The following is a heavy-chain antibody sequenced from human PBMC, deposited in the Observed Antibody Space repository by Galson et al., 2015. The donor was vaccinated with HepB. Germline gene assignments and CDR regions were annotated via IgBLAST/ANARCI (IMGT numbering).Heavy chain of an antibody. Sequence: SDYTFTNCVISWVRQAPGQGLEWMGWISTYDGNPNYAQNLQGRVTMTTDTSTSTAYMELRSLRSDDTAVYYCARSPTLIVAVPELMGDCFDPWGQGTLVTVSS. CDR1: DYTFTNCV. CDR3: ARSPTLIVAVPELMGDCFDP. J-gene: IGHJ5*02. V-gene: IGHV1-18*04. CDR2: ISTYDGNP. D-gene: IGHD2-2*01.